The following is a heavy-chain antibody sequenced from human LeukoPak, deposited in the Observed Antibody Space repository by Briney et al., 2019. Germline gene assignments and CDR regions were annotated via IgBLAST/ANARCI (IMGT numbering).Heavy chain of an antibody. CDR2: ISTRSSYI. Sequence: GGSLRLSCAASGFTFSDYYMNWVRQAPGKGLEWVSPISTRSSYIYYADSVKGRFTISRDNAKNSLYLQVSSLRAEDTAVYYCAGNWNLGGMDVWGQGTTVTVSS. CDR3: AGNWNLGGMDV. J-gene: IGHJ6*02. CDR1: GFTFSDYY. V-gene: IGHV3-21*01. D-gene: IGHD1-1*01.